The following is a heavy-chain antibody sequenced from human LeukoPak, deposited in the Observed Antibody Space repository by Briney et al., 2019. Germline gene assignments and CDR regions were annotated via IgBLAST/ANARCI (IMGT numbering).Heavy chain of an antibody. J-gene: IGHJ4*02. CDR3: ARRGLGSGWLSYDY. CDR1: GGSISSYY. V-gene: IGHV4-59*08. D-gene: IGHD6-19*01. CDR2: IYYSGST. Sequence: SSETLSLTCTVSGGSISSYYWSWIRQPPGKGLEWIGYIYYSGSTNYNPSLKSRVTISVDTSKNQFSLKLSSVTAADTAVYYCARRGLGSGWLSYDYWGQGTPVTVSS.